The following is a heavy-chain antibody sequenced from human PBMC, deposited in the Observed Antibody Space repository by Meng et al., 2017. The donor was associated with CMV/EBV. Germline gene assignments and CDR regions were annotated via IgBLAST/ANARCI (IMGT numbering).Heavy chain of an antibody. V-gene: IGHV1-69*05. CDR2: IIPIFGTA. CDR3: ARSYPGLRPPYYYYGMDV. J-gene: IGHJ6*02. Sequence: FSSYASSWVRQVPGQGLEWMGGIIPIFGTANYAQKFQGRVTITTDESTSTAYMELSSLRSEDTAVYYCARSYPGLRPPYYYYGMDVWGQGTTVTVSS. CDR1: FSSYA.